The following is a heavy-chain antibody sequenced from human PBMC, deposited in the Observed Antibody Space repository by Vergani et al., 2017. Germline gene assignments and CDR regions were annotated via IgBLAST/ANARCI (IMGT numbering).Heavy chain of an antibody. CDR3: ARGVGISGHYYYGMDV. Sequence: QLQLQESGPGLVKPSETLSLTCTVSGGSISSSSYYWGWIRQPPGKGLEWIGSIFYSGSTNYNPSLKSRVTISVDTSKNQFSLKLSSVTAADTAVYYCARGVGISGHYYYGMDVWGQGTTVTVS. CDR1: GGSISSSSYY. J-gene: IGHJ6*02. D-gene: IGHD2-15*01. V-gene: IGHV4-39*07. CDR2: IFYSGST.